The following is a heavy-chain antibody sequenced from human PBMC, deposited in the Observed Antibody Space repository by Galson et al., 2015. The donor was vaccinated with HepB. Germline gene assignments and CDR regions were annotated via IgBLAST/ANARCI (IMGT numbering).Heavy chain of an antibody. J-gene: IGHJ2*01. CDR1: GFTFSSYS. Sequence: SLRLSCAASGFTFSSYSMNWVRQAPGKGLEWVSGISWNSGVTGYADSVKGRFSISRDNAKNSVYLQMNNLTLEDTALYYCVKDRGQSLVLRYFDVWGRGTLVSVSS. CDR3: VKDRGQSLVLRYFDV. D-gene: IGHD6-13*01. V-gene: IGHV3-9*01. CDR2: ISWNSGVT.